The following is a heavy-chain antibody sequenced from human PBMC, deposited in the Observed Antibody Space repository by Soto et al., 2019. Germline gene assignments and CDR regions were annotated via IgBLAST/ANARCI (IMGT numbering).Heavy chain of an antibody. J-gene: IGHJ4*02. CDR2: IFHSGGGGP. Sequence: PSETLSLTCAVSGGSISTNNWWSWVRQAPGKGLEWIGEIFHSGGGGPNYNPSLESRVTISMDRSKNQVFLQLISVTAADTAGYYCARERTSTFDYWGQGMLVTVSS. CDR3: ARERTSTFDY. CDR1: GGSISTNNW. V-gene: IGHV4-4*02.